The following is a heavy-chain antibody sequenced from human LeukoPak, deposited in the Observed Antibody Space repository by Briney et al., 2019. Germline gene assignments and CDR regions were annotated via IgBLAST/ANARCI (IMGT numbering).Heavy chain of an antibody. J-gene: IGHJ3*02. D-gene: IGHD5-24*01. Sequence: SETLSLTCAVSGESFSDYYWVWIRQFPGKGLEWIGEITHSGATNYNPSLKNRVTMSIDTSRKHFSLRLRSLTAADTAVYYCARGREMATMGGAFDIWGQGTMVTVSS. V-gene: IGHV4-34*01. CDR1: GESFSDYY. CDR3: ARGREMATMGGAFDI. CDR2: ITHSGAT.